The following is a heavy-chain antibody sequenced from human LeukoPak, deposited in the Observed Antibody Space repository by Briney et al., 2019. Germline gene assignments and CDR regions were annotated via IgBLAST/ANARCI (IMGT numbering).Heavy chain of an antibody. CDR1: GFTFSSYS. CDR2: ISSSSSYI. D-gene: IGHD4-17*01. J-gene: IGHJ6*02. Sequence: GGSLRLSCAASGFTFSSYSMNWVRQAPGKGLEWVSSISSSSSYIYYADSVEGRFTISRDNAKNSLYLQMNSLRADDTAVYYCARDLAGTTVTTSYYYYGMDVWGQGTTVTVSS. CDR3: ARDLAGTTVTTSYYYYGMDV. V-gene: IGHV3-21*01.